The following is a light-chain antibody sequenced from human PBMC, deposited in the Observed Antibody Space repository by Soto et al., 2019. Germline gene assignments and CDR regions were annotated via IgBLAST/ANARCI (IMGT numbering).Light chain of an antibody. CDR3: QQYITWPRT. J-gene: IGKJ1*01. Sequence: EIVLTQSPVTLSVSPGERVTLSCRASQRLTSNLAWYQQRPGQAPRLLIYGASIRATDIPARFIGSGSGTEFTLTISSLQSEDFAVYYCQQYITWPRTFGQGTKVGIK. CDR1: QRLTSN. CDR2: GAS. V-gene: IGKV3-15*01.